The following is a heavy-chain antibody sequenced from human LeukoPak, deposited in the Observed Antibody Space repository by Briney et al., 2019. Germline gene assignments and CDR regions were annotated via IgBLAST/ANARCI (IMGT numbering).Heavy chain of an antibody. CDR2: IYYSGST. CDR1: GGSISSYY. CDR3: ARDTPSTGYDY. Sequence: ASETLSLTCAVSGGSISSYYWSWIRQPPGKGLEWIGYIYYSGSTNYNPSLKSRVTISVDTSKNQFSLKLSSVTAADTAVYYCARDTPSTGYDYWGQGTLVTVSS. V-gene: IGHV4-59*01. J-gene: IGHJ4*02. D-gene: IGHD1-14*01.